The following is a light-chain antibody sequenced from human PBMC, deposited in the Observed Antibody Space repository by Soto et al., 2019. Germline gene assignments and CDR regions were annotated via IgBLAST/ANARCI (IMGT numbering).Light chain of an antibody. Sequence: EIVMTQSPATLSVSPGERATLSCRASQSVSSNLAWYQHKPGQAPRLLIYGASTRATGIPARFSGSGSGTDFTLTFSSLPSEDFPVYYCQQYNNWPPWTFGQGTTVEIK. CDR3: QQYNNWPPWT. CDR2: GAS. J-gene: IGKJ1*01. CDR1: QSVSSN. V-gene: IGKV3-15*01.